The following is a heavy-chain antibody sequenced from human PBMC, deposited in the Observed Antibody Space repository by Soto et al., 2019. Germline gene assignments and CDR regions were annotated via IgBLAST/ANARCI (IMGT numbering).Heavy chain of an antibody. J-gene: IGHJ6*02. CDR3: AREGYCSSGSCALYSHEYSGMDV. D-gene: IGHD2-15*01. V-gene: IGHV1-18*01. CDR1: GYAFTRYG. CDR2: MSSYNKNT. Sequence: ASVKVSCKASGYAFTRYGISWVRQAPGKGLEWMGWMSSYNKNTNSAQKFQGRVTMTRDTFTNTAYMDLRSLTSDDTAVYYCAREGYCSSGSCALYSHEYSGMDVWGQGTTVTVSS.